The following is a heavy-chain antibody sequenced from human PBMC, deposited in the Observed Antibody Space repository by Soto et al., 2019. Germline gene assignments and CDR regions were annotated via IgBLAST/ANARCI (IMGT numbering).Heavy chain of an antibody. V-gene: IGHV3-33*01. Sequence: GGSLRLSCAASGFTFSSYGMHWVRQAPGKGLEWVAVIWYDGSNKYYADSMKGRFTISRDNSKNTLYLQMNSLRAEETAVYYCARATARSLYYYYYGMDVWGQGTTVTVSS. D-gene: IGHD5-12*01. CDR3: ARATARSLYYYYYGMDV. CDR2: IWYDGSNK. CDR1: GFTFSSYG. J-gene: IGHJ6*02.